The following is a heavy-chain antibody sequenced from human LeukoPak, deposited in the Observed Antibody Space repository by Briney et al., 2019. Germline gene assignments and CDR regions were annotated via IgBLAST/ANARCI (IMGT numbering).Heavy chain of an antibody. J-gene: IGHJ4*02. CDR3: AVLRYFDWLSPFDY. CDR1: GFTVSSNY. Sequence: GGPLRLSCAASGFTVSSNYMSWVRQAPGKGLEWVSVIYSGGSTYYADSVKGRFTISRDNSKNTLYLQMNSLRAEDTAVYYCAVLRYFDWLSPFDYWGQGTLVTVSS. CDR2: IYSGGST. V-gene: IGHV3-53*01. D-gene: IGHD3-9*01.